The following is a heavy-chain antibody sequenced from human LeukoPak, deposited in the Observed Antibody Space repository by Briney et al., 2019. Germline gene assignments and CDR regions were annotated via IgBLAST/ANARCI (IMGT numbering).Heavy chain of an antibody. CDR2: IIPIFGTA. V-gene: IGHV1-69*13. Sequence: SVKVSCKASGGPFSSYAISWVRQAPGQGLEWMGGIIPIFGTANYAQKFQGTVTITADESTSTAYMELSSLRSEDTAVYYCARAGSTYYYRSGSYYGSFDYWGQGTLVTVSS. CDR3: ARAGSTYYYRSGSYYGSFDY. D-gene: IGHD3-10*01. J-gene: IGHJ4*02. CDR1: GGPFSSYA.